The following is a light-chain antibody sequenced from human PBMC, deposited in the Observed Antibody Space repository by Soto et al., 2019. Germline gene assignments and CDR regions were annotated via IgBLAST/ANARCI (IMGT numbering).Light chain of an antibody. J-gene: IGKJ2*01. V-gene: IGKV3-20*01. Sequence: EIVLTQSPGTLSLSPGERATLSCRASQSVSSSYLAWYQQKPVQAPRLLIYGASSRATGIPDRFSGSGSGTDGTHTISRLEPDDFAVYYWQQYGSSPPYTFGKGTKLEIK. CDR1: QSVSSSY. CDR2: GAS. CDR3: QQYGSSPPYT.